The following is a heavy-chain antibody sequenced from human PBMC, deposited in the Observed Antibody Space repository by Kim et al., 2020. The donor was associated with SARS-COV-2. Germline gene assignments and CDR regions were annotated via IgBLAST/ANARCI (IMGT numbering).Heavy chain of an antibody. Sequence: SETLSLTCTASDGSIRDYYWSWFRQPPGKGLEWIGYVFSSGTTNYNPSLESRLTISVDTSKNQFSLRLRSVTAADTAVYYGARRDTRGYYSLWGQGSLVTVSS. CDR1: DGSIRDYY. CDR3: ARRDTRGYYSL. CDR2: VFSSGTT. V-gene: IGHV4-59*01. J-gene: IGHJ4*02. D-gene: IGHD3-22*01.